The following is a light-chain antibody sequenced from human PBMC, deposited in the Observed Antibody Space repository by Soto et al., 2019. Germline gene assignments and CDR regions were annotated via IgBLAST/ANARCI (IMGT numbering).Light chain of an antibody. CDR3: CSFTSSNTHV. Sequence: SALTQPASASGSPGQSITISCTGTSSDFGNYNLVSWYQQHPGRVPKLILFEVNKRPSGVSGRFSGSKSGNTASLTISGLQAEDEADYYCCSFTSSNTHVFGTGTKVTVL. V-gene: IGLV2-23*02. J-gene: IGLJ1*01. CDR2: EVN. CDR1: SSDFGNYNL.